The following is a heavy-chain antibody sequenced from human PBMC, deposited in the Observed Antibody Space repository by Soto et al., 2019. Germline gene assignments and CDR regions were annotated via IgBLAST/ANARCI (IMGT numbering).Heavy chain of an antibody. Sequence: QVQLQESGPGLVKPSGTLSLTCAVSSGSISSSNWWSWVRQATGKGLEWIGEIYHSGSTNYNPSLKSRVTISVDKSKNQFSLKQSSVTAADTAVYYCARSSDYDFWSGYDHYIDYWGQGTLVTVSS. V-gene: IGHV4-4*02. J-gene: IGHJ4*02. CDR2: IYHSGST. CDR1: SGSISSSNW. CDR3: ARSSDYDFWSGYDHYIDY. D-gene: IGHD3-3*01.